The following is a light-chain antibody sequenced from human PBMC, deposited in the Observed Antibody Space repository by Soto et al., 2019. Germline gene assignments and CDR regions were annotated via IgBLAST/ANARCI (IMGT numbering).Light chain of an antibody. CDR1: SANSGAGYD. V-gene: IGLV1-40*01. CDR2: GNS. J-gene: IGLJ2*01. CDR3: QSYDSSLSGVV. Sequence: QSVLTQPPSVSGAPGQRVTISCTGSSANSGAGYDVHWYQQLPGTAHKLLIYGNSNRPSGVPDRFSGSKSGTSASLAITGLQAEDEADYYCQSYDSSLSGVVFGGGTKVPVL.